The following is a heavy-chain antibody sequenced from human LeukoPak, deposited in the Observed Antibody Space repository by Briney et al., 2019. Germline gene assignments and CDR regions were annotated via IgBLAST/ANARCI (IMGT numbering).Heavy chain of an antibody. Sequence: AETLSLTCTVSGDSMTSSNHYWVWIRQPPGKGLEWIGSIYYGGSTYYNPSLKSRVTISQDTSKNQFSLKVNTVTAADTAVYHCARRSHCTGDSCYPVWGQGTTVTVSS. J-gene: IGHJ6*02. CDR2: IYYGGST. D-gene: IGHD2-15*01. V-gene: IGHV4-39*01. CDR1: GDSMTSSNHY. CDR3: ARRSHCTGDSCYPV.